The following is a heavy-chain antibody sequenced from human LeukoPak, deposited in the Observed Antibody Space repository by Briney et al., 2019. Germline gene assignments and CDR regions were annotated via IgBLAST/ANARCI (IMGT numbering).Heavy chain of an antibody. V-gene: IGHV3-30*03. CDR1: GFTFSGFA. CDR2: ISYDGDTK. Sequence: PGGSLRLSCAASGFTFSGFAMHWVRQAPGKGLEWVAVISYDGDTKYYGDSVKGRFTIARDNSRSILYLQMSSLRAEDTAIYYCARDPLVGHGDCYDYWGQGTLVTVSS. J-gene: IGHJ4*02. CDR3: ARDPLVGHGDCYDY. D-gene: IGHD2-21*01.